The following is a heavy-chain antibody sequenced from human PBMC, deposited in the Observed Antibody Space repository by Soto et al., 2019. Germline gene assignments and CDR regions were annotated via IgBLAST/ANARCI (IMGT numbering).Heavy chain of an antibody. V-gene: IGHV3-7*03. J-gene: IGHJ6*02. CDR1: GFTFSSYW. CDR2: IKQDGSEK. Sequence: GGSLRLSCAASGFTFSSYWMSWVRQAPGKGLEWVANIKQDGSEKYYVDSVKGRFTISRDNAKNSLYLQMNSLRAEDTAVYYCARDLGGYYYYYYYYGMDVWGQGTTVTV. D-gene: IGHD3-22*01. CDR3: ARDLGGYYYYYYYYGMDV.